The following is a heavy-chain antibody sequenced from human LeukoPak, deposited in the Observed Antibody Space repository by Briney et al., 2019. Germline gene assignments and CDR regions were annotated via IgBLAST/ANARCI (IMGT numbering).Heavy chain of an antibody. CDR3: ARQSGITMIVVLIHDAFDI. D-gene: IGHD3-22*01. Sequence: SETLSLTCAVYGGSFSGYYWSWIRQPPGKGLEWIGEINHSGSTNYNPSLKSRVTISVDTSKNQFSLKLSSVTAADTAVYYCARQSGITMIVVLIHDAFDIWGQGTMVTGSS. CDR2: INHSGST. J-gene: IGHJ3*02. V-gene: IGHV4-34*01. CDR1: GGSFSGYY.